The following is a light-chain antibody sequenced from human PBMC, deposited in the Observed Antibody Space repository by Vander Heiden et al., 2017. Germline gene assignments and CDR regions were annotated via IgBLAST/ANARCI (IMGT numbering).Light chain of an antibody. CDR3: QQRSNWPPEVT. V-gene: IGKV3-11*01. Sequence: EIVLTQSPATLSLSPGERANLSCRASRRVSNHLAWYQPKPGQAPRLLIYDASSRAAGIPARFSGSGSGTDFTLTISSLEPEDFAVYYCQQRSNWPPEVTFGGGTKVEIK. J-gene: IGKJ4*01. CDR1: RRVSNH. CDR2: DAS.